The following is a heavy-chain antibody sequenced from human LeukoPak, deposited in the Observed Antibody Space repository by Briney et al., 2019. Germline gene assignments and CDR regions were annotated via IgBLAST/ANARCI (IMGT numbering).Heavy chain of an antibody. CDR1: GGSFSGYY. Sequence: PSETLSLTCAVYGGSFSGYYWSWIRQPPGKGLEWIGEINHSGSTNYNPSLKSRVTISVDTSKNQFSLKLSSVTAADTAVYYCARVQARFGDAFDIWGQGTMVTVSS. J-gene: IGHJ3*02. D-gene: IGHD3-16*01. V-gene: IGHV4-34*01. CDR2: INHSGST. CDR3: ARVQARFGDAFDI.